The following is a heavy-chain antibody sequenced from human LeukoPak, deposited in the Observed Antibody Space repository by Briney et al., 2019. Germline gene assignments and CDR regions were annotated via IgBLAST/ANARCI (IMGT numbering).Heavy chain of an antibody. Sequence: SETLSLTCTVSGGSISGYYWSWIRQPPGKGLEWIGEINHSGSTNYNPSLKSRVTISVDTSKNQFSLKLSSVTAADTAVYYCASGWFGGFNYFGYWGQGTLVTVSS. CDR3: ASGWFGGFNYFGY. CDR1: GGSISGYY. CDR2: INHSGST. J-gene: IGHJ4*02. D-gene: IGHD3-10*01. V-gene: IGHV4-34*01.